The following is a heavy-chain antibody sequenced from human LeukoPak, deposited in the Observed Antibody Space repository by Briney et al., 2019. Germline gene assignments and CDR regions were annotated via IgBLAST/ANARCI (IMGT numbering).Heavy chain of an antibody. D-gene: IGHD3-16*01. CDR1: GFTFSNQW. Sequence: PGGSLRVSCAASGFTFSNQWMTWVRQAPGKGLEWVANIKQDGSKEHYVDSVKGRFTISTGSAKNSVYLQMNSLRAEDSAVYYCARDSSPMRADTTGGNVWFDAFDIWGQGTMVTVSS. J-gene: IGHJ3*02. CDR2: IKQDGSKE. CDR3: ARDSSPMRADTTGGNVWFDAFDI. V-gene: IGHV3-7*01.